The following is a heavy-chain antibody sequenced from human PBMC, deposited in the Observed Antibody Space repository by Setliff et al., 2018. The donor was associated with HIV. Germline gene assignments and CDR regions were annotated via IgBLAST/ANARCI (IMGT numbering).Heavy chain of an antibody. D-gene: IGHD1-7*01. J-gene: IGHJ6*02. CDR2: IIPLFGSA. V-gene: IGHV1-69*06. CDR3: AAGTNGENFSKFHYGMDV. Sequence: SVKVSCKVSGGTFSSYAFSWVRQAPGQGLEWMGGIIPLFGSANYAHNFQGRVTITADKSTSTAYMELRSLISDDTAVYYCAAGTNGENFSKFHYGMDVWGQGTTVTVSS. CDR1: GGTFSSYA.